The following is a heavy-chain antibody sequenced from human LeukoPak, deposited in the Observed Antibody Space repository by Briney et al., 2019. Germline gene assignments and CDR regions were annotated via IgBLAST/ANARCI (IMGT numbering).Heavy chain of an antibody. CDR3: VKATAGGPTPFDY. CDR2: IWYDGTKK. J-gene: IGHJ4*02. D-gene: IGHD6-13*01. CDR1: GFTFSSYA. Sequence: PGRSLRLSCAASGFTFSSYAMHWARQAPGKGLEWVAFIWYDGTKKYYADSSKGRFTISRDNSKNSLYLQMNSLKTEDTAVYYCVKATAGGPTPFDYWGQGSLVTVSS. V-gene: IGHV3-30*02.